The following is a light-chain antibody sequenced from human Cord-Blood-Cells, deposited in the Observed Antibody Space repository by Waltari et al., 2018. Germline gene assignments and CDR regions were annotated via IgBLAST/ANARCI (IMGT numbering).Light chain of an antibody. V-gene: IGKV1-39*01. J-gene: IGKJ2*01. CDR1: QSISSY. Sequence: DIQMTQSPSSLSASVGDRVTITCRASQSISSYLNWYQQKPGTAPKLLIYAASSLQSGVPSRFSGSGSGTDFTLTISSLQPEDFATYYCQQRYSTPPYTFGQGTKLEIK. CDR2: AAS. CDR3: QQRYSTPPYT.